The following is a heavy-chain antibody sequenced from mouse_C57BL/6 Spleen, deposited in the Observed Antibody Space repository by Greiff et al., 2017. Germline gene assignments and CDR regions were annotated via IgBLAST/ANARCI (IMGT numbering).Heavy chain of an antibody. D-gene: IGHD1-1*01. CDR2: ISSGSSTI. J-gene: IGHJ1*03. CDR1: GFTFSDYG. V-gene: IGHV5-17*01. Sequence: EVKLMESGGGLVKPGGSLKLSCAASGFTFSDYGMHWVRQAPEKGLEWVAYISSGSSTIYYADTVKGRFTISRDNAKNTLFLQMTSLRSEDTAMYYCATYYGRILWDFDVWGTGTTVTVSS. CDR3: ATYYGRILWDFDV.